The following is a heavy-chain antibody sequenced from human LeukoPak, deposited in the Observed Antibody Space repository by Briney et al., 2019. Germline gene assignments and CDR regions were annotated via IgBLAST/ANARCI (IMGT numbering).Heavy chain of an antibody. CDR1: GFTFSSYA. J-gene: IGHJ3*01. CDR2: ITSTGRYI. Sequence: GGSLRLSCAASGFTFSSYAMSWVRQAPGKGLEWVSSITSTGRYIFYADSLKGRFTISRDNAMKSLYLQMNSLRAEDTAVYYCARLRNVGGNPHPFNVWGQGTTVTVSS. V-gene: IGHV3-21*01. CDR3: ARLRNVGGNPHPFNV. D-gene: IGHD4-23*01.